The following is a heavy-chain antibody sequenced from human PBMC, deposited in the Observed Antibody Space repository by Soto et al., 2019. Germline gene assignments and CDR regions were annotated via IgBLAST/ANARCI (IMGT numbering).Heavy chain of an antibody. D-gene: IGHD3-10*01. V-gene: IGHV1-8*01. CDR1: GYTFTSYD. J-gene: IGHJ6*02. CDR3: ARRRGDGSNFYYYYGMDV. CDR2: MNPNSGNT. Sequence: ASVKVSCKASGYTFTSYDINWVRQATGQGLEWMGWMNPNSGNTGYAQKFQGRVTMTRNTSISTAYMELSSLRSEDTAVYYCARRRGDGSNFYYYYGMDVWGQGTTVTVSS.